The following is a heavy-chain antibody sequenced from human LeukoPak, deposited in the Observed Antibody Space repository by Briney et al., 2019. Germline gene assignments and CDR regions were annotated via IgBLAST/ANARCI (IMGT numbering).Heavy chain of an antibody. J-gene: IGHJ4*02. CDR2: INHSGST. CDR3: AREHRNCSGGGCYPIPLTRYFDY. Sequence: PSETQSLTCAVYGGSFSGYYWSWIRQPPGKGLEWIGEINHSGSTNYNPSLKSRVTISVDTSKNQFSLKLSSVTAADTAVYYCAREHRNCSGGGCYPIPLTRYFDYWGQGTLVTVSS. CDR1: GGSFSGYY. V-gene: IGHV4-34*01. D-gene: IGHD2-15*01.